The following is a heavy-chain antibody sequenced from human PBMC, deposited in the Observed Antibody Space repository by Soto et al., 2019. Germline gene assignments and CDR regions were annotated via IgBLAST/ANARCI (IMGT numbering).Heavy chain of an antibody. V-gene: IGHV3-30*18. D-gene: IGHD6-13*01. CDR3: AKAQSSGWYGVDY. J-gene: IGHJ4*02. Sequence: PGGSLRLSCAASGFTFSSFGIHWVRQAPGKGLEWVAVISHDGSNKYYGGSVKGRFTISRDNSKNTLYLQMGSLRDEDTAVYYCAKAQSSGWYGVDYWGQGTLVTVSS. CDR1: GFTFSSFG. CDR2: ISHDGSNK.